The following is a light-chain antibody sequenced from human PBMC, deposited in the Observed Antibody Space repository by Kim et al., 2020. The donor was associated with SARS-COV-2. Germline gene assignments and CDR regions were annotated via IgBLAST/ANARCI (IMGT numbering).Light chain of an antibody. J-gene: IGLJ2*01. CDR3: QAWDSRTVV. CDR1: KLGEKY. CDR2: ENS. Sequence: SYELTQPPSVSVSPGQTAIITCSGDKLGEKYACWYQQKPGQSPVLVMYENSDRPSGIPERFSGSNSGNTATLTISGTQAMDEADYYCQAWDSRTVVFGGGTQLTVL. V-gene: IGLV3-1*01.